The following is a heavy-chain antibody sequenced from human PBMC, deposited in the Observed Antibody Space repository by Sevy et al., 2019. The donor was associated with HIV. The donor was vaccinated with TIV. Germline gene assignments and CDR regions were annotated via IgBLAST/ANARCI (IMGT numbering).Heavy chain of an antibody. CDR1: GFTVSSNY. J-gene: IGHJ5*02. CDR2: IYSGGST. V-gene: IGHV3-53*01. D-gene: IGHD3-3*01. CDR3: ASHTPNYDFWSGYYH. Sequence: GGSLRLSCAASGFTVSSNYMSWVRQAPGKGLEWVSVIYSGGSTYYADSVKGRFTISRDNSKNTLYLQMNSLRAEDTAVYYCASHTPNYDFWSGYYHWGQRTLVTVSS.